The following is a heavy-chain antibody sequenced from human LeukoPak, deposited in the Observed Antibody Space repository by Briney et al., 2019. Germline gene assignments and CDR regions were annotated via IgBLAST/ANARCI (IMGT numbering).Heavy chain of an antibody. V-gene: IGHV7-4-1*02. CDR3: VSGGNYVWGSYRPEDAFDI. J-gene: IGHJ3*02. Sequence: ASVTVSCTASGYTFTSYAMNWVRQAPGQGLEWMGWINTNTGNPTYAQGFTGRFVFSLDTSVSTAYLQISSLKAEDTAVYYCVSGGNYVWGSYRPEDAFDIWGQGTMVTVSS. CDR2: INTNTGNP. D-gene: IGHD3-16*02. CDR1: GYTFTSYA.